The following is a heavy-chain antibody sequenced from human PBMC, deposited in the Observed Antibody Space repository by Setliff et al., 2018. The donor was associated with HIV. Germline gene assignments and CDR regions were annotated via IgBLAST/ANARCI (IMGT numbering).Heavy chain of an antibody. V-gene: IGHV3-11*04. CDR1: GFNVRNNY. J-gene: IGHJ6*02. D-gene: IGHD3-3*01. CDR2: ISIGSGGAI. Sequence: GGSLRLSCAASGFNVRNNYMSWVRQAPGRGLEWVSSISIGSGGAIDYADSVQGRFTISRDNSKNSLYLQMNGLRVEDTGVYYCARDNLYYNLYDGSPVYGMDVWGQGTTVTVSS. CDR3: ARDNLYYNLYDGSPVYGMDV.